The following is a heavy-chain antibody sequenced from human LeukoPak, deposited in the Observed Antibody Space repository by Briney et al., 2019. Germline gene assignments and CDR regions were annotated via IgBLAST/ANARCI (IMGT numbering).Heavy chain of an antibody. CDR2: INPNTSGT. J-gene: IGHJ4*02. V-gene: IGHV1-2*02. CDR1: GYTFTGYY. Sequence: ASVKVSCKASGYTFTGYYIHWVRQAPGQRLEWMGWINPNTSGTNYAQKFQGKVTMNRDTSINTAYMELNRLRSDDTAVFYCARRYCSDTLCYFFDYWGQGTLVTVSS. D-gene: IGHD2-15*01. CDR3: ARRYCSDTLCYFFDY.